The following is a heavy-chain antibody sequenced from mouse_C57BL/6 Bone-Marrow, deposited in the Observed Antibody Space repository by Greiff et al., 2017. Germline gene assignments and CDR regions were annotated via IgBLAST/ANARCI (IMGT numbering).Heavy chain of an antibody. CDR3: AVHEGGIYYGSSYAMDY. CDR2: FYPGSGSI. Sequence: VQLQQSGAELVKPGASVKLSCKASGYTFTEYTIHWVKQRSGQGLEWIGWFYPGSGSIRYNEKFKDKATLTADKSSSTVYMELSRLTSEDSAVYVCAVHEGGIYYGSSYAMDYWGQGTSVTVSS. V-gene: IGHV1-62-2*01. CDR1: GYTFTEYT. D-gene: IGHD1-1*01. J-gene: IGHJ4*01.